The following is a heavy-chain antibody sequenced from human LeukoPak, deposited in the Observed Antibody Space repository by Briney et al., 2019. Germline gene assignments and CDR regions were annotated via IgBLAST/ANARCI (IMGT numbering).Heavy chain of an antibody. V-gene: IGHV4-59*01. CDR2: ISYSGST. CDR3: AREPGFDGSGYLNWFDP. J-gene: IGHJ5*02. CDR1: GGSISSYY. Sequence: SETLSLTCTVSGGSISSYYWSWIRQPPGKGLEWIACISYSGSTTYNPSFKSRVTISVDMSQNQLSLKLSSVPAADTAVYYCAREPGFDGSGYLNWFDPWGQGTLVTVSS. D-gene: IGHD3-22*01.